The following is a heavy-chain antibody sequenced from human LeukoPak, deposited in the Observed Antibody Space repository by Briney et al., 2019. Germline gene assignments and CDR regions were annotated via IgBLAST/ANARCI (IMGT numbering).Heavy chain of an antibody. CDR2: IYFTGKT. Sequence: SETLSLTCTVSGGSITGSHYWGWIRQPPGKGLEWIGSIYFTGKTYYSPSLNSRVTISVDMSRNHFSLTLSSVTAADTAVYCCARHPVVMTARGMIDDWGQGTLVVVSS. CDR3: ARHPVVMTARGMIDD. D-gene: IGHD2-21*02. J-gene: IGHJ4*02. CDR1: GGSITGSHY. V-gene: IGHV4-39*01.